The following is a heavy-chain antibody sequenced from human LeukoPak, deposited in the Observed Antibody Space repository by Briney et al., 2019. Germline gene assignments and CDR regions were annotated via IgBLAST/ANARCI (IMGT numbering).Heavy chain of an antibody. Sequence: SCKASGFTFSSYGMHWVRQAPGQGLEWVAVIWYDGSNKYYADSVKGRFTISRDNSKNTLFLEMNSLRAEDTAVYYCARDPDDYGDYSYFDYWGQGTLVTVSS. J-gene: IGHJ4*02. CDR2: IWYDGSNK. D-gene: IGHD4-17*01. V-gene: IGHV3-33*01. CDR3: ARDPDDYGDYSYFDY. CDR1: GFTFSSYG.